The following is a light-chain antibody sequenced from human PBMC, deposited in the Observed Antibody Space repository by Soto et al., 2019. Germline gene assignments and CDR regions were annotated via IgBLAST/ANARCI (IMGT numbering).Light chain of an antibody. Sequence: SYELTQPPSLSVAPGQTARIPCGGYNIGSKSVHWYQQRPGQAPLLVVYDNGDRPSGIPERFSGSNSGTTATLTISRVEAGDEGDYYCQVWDSNSDPVVFGGGTKLTVL. V-gene: IGLV3-21*02. J-gene: IGLJ2*01. CDR3: QVWDSNSDPVV. CDR2: DNG. CDR1: NIGSKS.